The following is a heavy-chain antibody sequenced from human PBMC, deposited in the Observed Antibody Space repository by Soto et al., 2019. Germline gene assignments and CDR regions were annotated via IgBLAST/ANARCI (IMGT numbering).Heavy chain of an antibody. CDR2: INAGNGNT. Sequence: ASVKVSCKASGYTFTSYAMHWVRQAPGQRLEWMGWINAGNGNTKYSQKFQGRVTITRDTSASTAYMELSSLRSEDTAVYYCARSYSSSSDFDYWGQGTLGTVSS. CDR3: ARSYSSSSDFDY. V-gene: IGHV1-3*01. J-gene: IGHJ4*02. CDR1: GYTFTSYA. D-gene: IGHD6-6*01.